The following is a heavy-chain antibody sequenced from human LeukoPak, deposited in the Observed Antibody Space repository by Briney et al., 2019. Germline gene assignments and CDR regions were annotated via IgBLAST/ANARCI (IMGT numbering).Heavy chain of an antibody. D-gene: IGHD5-18*01. CDR3: ARAGRGYSYDRVRGASDY. V-gene: IGHV3-64*01. J-gene: IGHJ4*02. CDR2: ISSNGGST. CDR1: GFTFSSYA. Sequence: GGSLRLSCAASGFTFSSYAMHWVRQAPGKGLECVSAISSNGGSTYYANSVKGRFTTSRDNSKNTLYPQMGSLRAEDMAVYYCARAGRGYSYDRVRGASDYWGQGTLVTVSS.